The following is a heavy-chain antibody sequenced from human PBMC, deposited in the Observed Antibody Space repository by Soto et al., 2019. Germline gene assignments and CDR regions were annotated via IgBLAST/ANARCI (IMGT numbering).Heavy chain of an antibody. CDR3: GREGNLGRWIQPLDS. CDR2: IHYNGNT. D-gene: IGHD2-2*03. J-gene: IGHJ4*02. CDR1: GDSISSYS. V-gene: IGHV4-59*01. Sequence: PSETLSLTCTVSGDSISSYSWSWIRQPPGKGLEWIGNIHYNGNTKYSLSLKSRVTMSVDTSKNHFSLKLISVTTADTAVYFCGREGNLGRWIQPLDSWGQGTLVTVPQ.